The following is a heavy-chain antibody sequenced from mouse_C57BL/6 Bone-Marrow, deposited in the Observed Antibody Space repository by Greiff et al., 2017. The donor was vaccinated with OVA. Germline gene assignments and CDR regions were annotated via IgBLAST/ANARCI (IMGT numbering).Heavy chain of an antibody. CDR3: ALAPYYSRAMDY. J-gene: IGHJ4*01. D-gene: IGHD1-1*01. Sequence: QVQLKESGPGLVAPSQSLSITCTVSGFSLTSYAISWVRQPPGTGLEWLGVIWPGVGTNYNSALNSRLSISKDNSKSQVFLKMKRLQTDDTARYYCALAPYYSRAMDYGGQGTSVTGSS. V-gene: IGHV2-9-1*01. CDR2: IWPGVGT. CDR1: GFSLTSYA.